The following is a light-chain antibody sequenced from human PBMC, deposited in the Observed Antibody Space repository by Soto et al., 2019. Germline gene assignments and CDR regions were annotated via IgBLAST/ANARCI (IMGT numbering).Light chain of an antibody. V-gene: IGKV1-39*01. CDR3: QQSYSTPHT. CDR2: AAS. J-gene: IGKJ2*01. CDR1: QSISSY. Sequence: DIQMTQSPSSLSASVGDRVTITCRASQSISSYLNWYQQKPGKAPKLLIYAASSLQSGVPSRFSGSGSETDFTLTISSLQREDFATYYGQQSYSTPHTFGQGAKLEIK.